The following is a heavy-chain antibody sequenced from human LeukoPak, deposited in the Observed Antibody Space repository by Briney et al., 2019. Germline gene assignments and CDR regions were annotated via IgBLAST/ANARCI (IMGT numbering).Heavy chain of an antibody. CDR3: ARPKAGGWLGMDV. Sequence: KHGESLKISCKDSGYNFLNYWIVWVRQMPGKGLEWMGIIYPGDSDTRYSPSFQGQVTISADKSINTAYLQWSSLKASDTAMYYCARPKAGGWLGMDVWGQGTTVTVSS. J-gene: IGHJ6*02. CDR1: GYNFLNYW. V-gene: IGHV5-51*01. D-gene: IGHD5-12*01. CDR2: IYPGDSDT.